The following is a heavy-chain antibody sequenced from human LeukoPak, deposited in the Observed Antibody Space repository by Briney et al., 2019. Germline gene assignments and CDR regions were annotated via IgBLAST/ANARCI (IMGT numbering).Heavy chain of an antibody. V-gene: IGHV3-30-3*01. CDR1: AFTFSYYA. CDR2: ISYDGSNK. CDR3: ASGPKYYYDDSAYYYGYFDY. D-gene: IGHD3-22*01. J-gene: IGHJ4*02. Sequence: GGSLRLSCAASAFTFSYYAMHWVRQAPGQGLEWVAVISYDGSNKYYADSVKGRFTISRDSSKNTLYLQMNSLRSEDTAVYYCASGPKYYYDDSAYYYGYFDYWGQGTLVTVSS.